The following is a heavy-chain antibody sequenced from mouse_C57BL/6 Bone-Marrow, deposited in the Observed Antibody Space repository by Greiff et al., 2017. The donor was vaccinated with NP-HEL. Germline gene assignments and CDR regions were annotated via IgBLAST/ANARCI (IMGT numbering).Heavy chain of an antibody. V-gene: IGHV2-3*01. Sequence: VKLMESGPGLVAPSQSLSITCTVSGFSLTSYGVSWVRQPPGKGLEWLGVIWGNGSTNYHSALISRLSISKDNSKSQVFLKLNSLQTDDTATYYCARPDGSSSHWYFDVWGTGTTVTVSS. CDR2: IWGNGST. J-gene: IGHJ1*03. CDR1: GFSLTSYG. CDR3: ARPDGSSSHWYFDV. D-gene: IGHD1-1*01.